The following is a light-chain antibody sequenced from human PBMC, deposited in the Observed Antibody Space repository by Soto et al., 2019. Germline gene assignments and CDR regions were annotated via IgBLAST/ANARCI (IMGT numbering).Light chain of an antibody. V-gene: IGLV1-47*01. CDR3: SSYAGSSNV. CDR2: RTN. Sequence: QSVLTQPPSASGTPGQSVTISCSGSSSNIGTNYVYWYQQFSGTAPKLLIYRTNQRPSGVPDRFSGSKSGNTASLTVSGLQAEDEADYYCSSYAGSSNVFGTGTKLTVL. CDR1: SSNIGTNY. J-gene: IGLJ1*01.